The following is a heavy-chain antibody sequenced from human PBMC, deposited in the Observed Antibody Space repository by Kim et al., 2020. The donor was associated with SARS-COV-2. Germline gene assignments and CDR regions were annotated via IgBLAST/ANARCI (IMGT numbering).Heavy chain of an antibody. CDR1: GGSISSSSYY. J-gene: IGHJ5*02. V-gene: IGHV4-39*01. CDR3: ARPVLAPPRQLPVEYWFDP. CDR2: IYYSGST. D-gene: IGHD2-2*01. Sequence: SETLSLTCTVSGGSISSSSYYWGWIRQPPGKGLEWIGSIYYSGSTYYNPSLKSRVTISVDTSKNQFSLKLSSVTAADTAVYYCARPVLAPPRQLPVEYWFDPWGQGTLVTVSS.